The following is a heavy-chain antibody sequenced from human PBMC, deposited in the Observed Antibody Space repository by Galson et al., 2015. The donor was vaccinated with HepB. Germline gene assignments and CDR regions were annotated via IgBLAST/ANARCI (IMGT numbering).Heavy chain of an antibody. CDR2: IKSKTDGGTT. J-gene: IGHJ4*02. CDR3: TTDRYSSSWYKFHDY. Sequence: SLRLSCAASGFTFSNAWMNWVRQAPGKGLEWVGRIKSKTDGGTTDYAAPVKGRFTISRDDSKNTLYLQMNSLKTEDTAVYYCTTDRYSSSWYKFHDYWGQGTLVTVSS. D-gene: IGHD6-13*01. V-gene: IGHV3-15*07. CDR1: GFTFSNAW.